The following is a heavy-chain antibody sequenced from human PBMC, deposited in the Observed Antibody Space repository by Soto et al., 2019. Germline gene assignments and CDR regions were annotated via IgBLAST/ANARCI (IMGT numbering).Heavy chain of an antibody. D-gene: IGHD2-15*01. J-gene: IGHJ4*02. CDR2: ISANNGNT. V-gene: IGHV1-18*01. CDR3: ARDHRYCSGGSCYVVDY. CDR1: GYNFNSYC. Sequence: ASVKVSCKASGYNFNSYCISWVRQAPGQGLEWMGWISANNGNTKYAQKVQGRVTMTTDTSTSIAYMELRSLRSDDTAVYYCARDHRYCSGGSCYVVDYWGQGTLVTVSS.